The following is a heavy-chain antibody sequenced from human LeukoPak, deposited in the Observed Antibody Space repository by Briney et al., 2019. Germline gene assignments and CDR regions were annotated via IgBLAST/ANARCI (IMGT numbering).Heavy chain of an antibody. J-gene: IGHJ3*02. D-gene: IGHD4-17*01. CDR2: VTSNGART. CDR1: GFTFSNYA. CDR3: ARVGDNDAFDI. V-gene: IGHV3-64*02. Sequence: GGSLRLSCVASGFTFSNYAMHWVRQAPGKGLEYVSAVTSNGARTYYAESVKGRFTISRDNSKNTLYLQMGSLRAEDMAVYYCARVGDNDAFDIWGQGTMVTVSS.